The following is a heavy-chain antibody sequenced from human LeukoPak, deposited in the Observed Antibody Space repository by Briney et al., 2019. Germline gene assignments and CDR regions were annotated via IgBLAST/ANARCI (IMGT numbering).Heavy chain of an antibody. CDR1: GGTFSSYA. D-gene: IGHD2-2*01. V-gene: IGHV1-69*05. CDR2: IIPIFGTA. CDR3: ARGDIVVVPATGAFDI. Sequence: SVKVSCKASGGTFSSYAISWVRQAPGQGLERMGGIIPIFGTANYAQKFQGRVTITTDESTSTAYMELSSLRSEDTAVYYCARGDIVVVPATGAFDIWGQGTMVTVSS. J-gene: IGHJ3*02.